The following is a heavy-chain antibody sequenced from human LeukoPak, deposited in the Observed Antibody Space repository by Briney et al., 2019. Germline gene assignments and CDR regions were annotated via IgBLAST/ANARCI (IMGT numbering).Heavy chain of an antibody. CDR2: ITWNSGSI. CDR1: GFTFDNYA. CDR3: TRSTGWYNYFDY. V-gene: IGHV3-9*03. J-gene: IGHJ4*02. Sequence: GGSLRLSCATSGFTFDNYAMHWVRQAPGKGLEWVSGITWNSGSIAYADSVKGRFTISRDNAKNSLYLRMNSLTADDVAFYYCTRSTGWYNYFDYWGQGALVTVSS. D-gene: IGHD6-19*01.